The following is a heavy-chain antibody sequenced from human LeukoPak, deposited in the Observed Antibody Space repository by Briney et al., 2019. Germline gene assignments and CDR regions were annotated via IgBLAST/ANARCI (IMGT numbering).Heavy chain of an antibody. V-gene: IGHV3-33*01. CDR1: GFTFSSYG. J-gene: IGHJ4*02. CDR3: ARASSGYPNDY. CDR2: IWYDGSSK. Sequence: PGGSLRLSCAASGFTFSSYGMHWVRQAPGKGLEWVAVIWYDGSSKYYADSVKGRFTISRDNSKNTLYLQMNSLRAEDTAVYYCARASSGYPNDYWGQGTLVTVSS. D-gene: IGHD3-22*01.